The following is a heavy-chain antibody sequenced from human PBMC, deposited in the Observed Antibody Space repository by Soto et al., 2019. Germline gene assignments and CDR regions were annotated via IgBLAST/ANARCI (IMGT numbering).Heavy chain of an antibody. CDR1: GFTFDDYA. Sequence: GGALRLSCAASGFTFDDYAMHWVRQAPGKGLEWVSGISWNSGSIGYADSVKGRFTISRDNAKNSLYLQMNSLRAEDTALYYCAKDHSRLEHEYSSSLGFDYWGQGTLVTVSS. D-gene: IGHD6-6*01. J-gene: IGHJ4*02. CDR3: AKDHSRLEHEYSSSLGFDY. V-gene: IGHV3-9*01. CDR2: ISWNSGSI.